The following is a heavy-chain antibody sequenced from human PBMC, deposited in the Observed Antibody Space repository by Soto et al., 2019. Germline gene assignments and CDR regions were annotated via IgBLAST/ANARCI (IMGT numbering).Heavy chain of an antibody. J-gene: IGHJ4*02. D-gene: IGHD3-10*01. CDR2: ISWNSAMI. CDR1: GFTFDDFA. CDR3: AKDNRADRGAFDY. V-gene: IGHV3-9*01. Sequence: EVQLVESGGGLVQPGRSLRLCCAASGFTFDDFAMHWVRQAPGKGLEWVSGISWNSAMIGYADSVKGRFTISRDKAKNSLYLQMNSLRPEDTALYFCAKDNRADRGAFDYWGQGTLVSVFS.